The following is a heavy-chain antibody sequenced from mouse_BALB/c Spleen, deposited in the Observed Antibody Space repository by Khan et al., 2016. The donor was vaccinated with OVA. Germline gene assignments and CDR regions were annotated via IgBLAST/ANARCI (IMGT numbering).Heavy chain of an antibody. CDR1: GFSLINYG. V-gene: IGHV2-4-1*01. CDR2: IWSGGST. CDR3: ARNWGFHYHGYGGMDF. D-gene: IGHD1-2*01. J-gene: IGHJ4*01. Sequence: QVQLQQSGPGLVQPSQNLSITCTVSGFSLINYGVHWVRQSPGKALEWLGAIWSGGSTDYNAAFISRLSITKDHSTCQIFFKMNSLQADDTAVYYWARNWGFHYHGYGGMDFWGQGTSVTVSS.